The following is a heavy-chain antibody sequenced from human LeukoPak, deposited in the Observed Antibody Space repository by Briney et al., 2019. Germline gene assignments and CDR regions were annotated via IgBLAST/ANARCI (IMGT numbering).Heavy chain of an antibody. CDR2: IGGSGSST. CDR1: GFTFSSCW. J-gene: IGHJ4*02. D-gene: IGHD2-8*01. Sequence: GGSLRLSCAASGFTFSSCWMSWVRQAPGKGLEWVSAIGGSGSSTYYADSVKGRFTISRDNSKNTLYLQMNSLRAEDTAVYYCAREGYCTNGVCYIVDYWGQGTLVTVSS. V-gene: IGHV3-23*01. CDR3: AREGYCTNGVCYIVDY.